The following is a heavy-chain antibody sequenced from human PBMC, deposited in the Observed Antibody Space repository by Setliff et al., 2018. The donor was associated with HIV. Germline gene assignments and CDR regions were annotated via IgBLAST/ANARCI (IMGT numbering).Heavy chain of an antibody. CDR1: GDTDFY. CDR3: ARHGRSYDSGRWYNWFDS. V-gene: IGHV4-4*08. D-gene: IGHD3-10*01. J-gene: IGHJ5*01. Sequence: SETLSLTCTVSGDTDFYWSWIRQSPGKGLEWIGYIHASGKANYNPSLKSRVTISVDTSKNQFSLKLSSVTAADTALYFCARHGRSYDSGRWYNWFDSWGQGTPVTVSS. CDR2: IHASGKA.